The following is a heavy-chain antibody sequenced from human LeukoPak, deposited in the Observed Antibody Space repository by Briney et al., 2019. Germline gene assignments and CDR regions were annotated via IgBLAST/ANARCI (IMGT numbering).Heavy chain of an antibody. CDR1: GGSISSYY. V-gene: IGHV4-59*01. Sequence: SETLSLTCTVSGGSISSYYWSWIRQPPGKGLKWIGYIYYSGSTNYNPSLKSRVTISVDTSKNQFSLKLSSVTAADTAVYYCARAARYSSSWDYYYGMDVWGQGTTVTVSS. CDR3: ARAARYSSSWDYYYGMDV. J-gene: IGHJ6*02. CDR2: IYYSGST. D-gene: IGHD6-13*01.